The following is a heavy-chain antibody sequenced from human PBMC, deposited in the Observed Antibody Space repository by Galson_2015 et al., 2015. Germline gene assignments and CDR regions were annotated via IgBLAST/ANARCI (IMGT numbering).Heavy chain of an antibody. V-gene: IGHV3-30*18. J-gene: IGHJ4*02. CDR3: AKGPESGYHLPN. CDR2: ISYDGSNK. Sequence: SLRLSCAASGFTFSSYGMHWVRQAPGKGLEWVAVISYDGSNKYYADSVKGRFTISRDNSKNTLYLQMNSLRAEDTAVYYCAKGPESGYHLPNWGQGTLVTVSS. D-gene: IGHD3-22*01. CDR1: GFTFSSYG.